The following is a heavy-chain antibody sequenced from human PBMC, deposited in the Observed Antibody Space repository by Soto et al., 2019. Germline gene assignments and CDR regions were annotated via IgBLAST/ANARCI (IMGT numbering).Heavy chain of an antibody. V-gene: IGHV1-18*04. CDR3: ARALYNWFDP. J-gene: IGHJ5*02. CDR1: GYSFTIYC. D-gene: IGHD3-10*01. CDR2: ISAYNGNT. Sequence: ASVKVSCKASGYSFTIYCIHWLRQAPGQGLEWMGWISAYNGNTNYAQKLQGRVTMTTDTSTSTAYMELRSLRSDDTAVYYCARALYNWFDPWGQGTLVTAPQ.